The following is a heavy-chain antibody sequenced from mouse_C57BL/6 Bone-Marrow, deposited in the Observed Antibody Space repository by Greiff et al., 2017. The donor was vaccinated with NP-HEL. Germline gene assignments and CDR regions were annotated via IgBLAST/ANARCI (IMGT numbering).Heavy chain of an antibody. CDR3: ARFGSSLGYFDY. CDR2: IYPRSGNT. CDR1: GYTFTSYG. D-gene: IGHD1-1*01. Sequence: VQLQQSGAELARPGASVKLSCKASGYTFTSYGISWVKQRTGQGLEWIGEIYPRSGNTYYNEKFKGKATLTADKSSSTAYMELRSLTSEDSAVYFCARFGSSLGYFDYWGQGTTLTVSS. J-gene: IGHJ2*01. V-gene: IGHV1-81*01.